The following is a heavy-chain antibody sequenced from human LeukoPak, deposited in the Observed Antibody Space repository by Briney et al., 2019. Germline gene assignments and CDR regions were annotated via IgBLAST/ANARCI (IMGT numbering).Heavy chain of an antibody. CDR1: GGSISSGDYY. Sequence: SQTLSLTCTVSGGSISSGDYYWSWIRQPPGKGLEWIGYIYYSGGTYYNPSLKSRVTISVDTSKNQFSLKLSSVTAADTAVYYCARVDDYYDSSGYLLYWYFDLWGRGTLVTVSS. D-gene: IGHD3-22*01. CDR2: IYYSGGT. J-gene: IGHJ2*01. V-gene: IGHV4-30-4*01. CDR3: ARVDDYYDSSGYLLYWYFDL.